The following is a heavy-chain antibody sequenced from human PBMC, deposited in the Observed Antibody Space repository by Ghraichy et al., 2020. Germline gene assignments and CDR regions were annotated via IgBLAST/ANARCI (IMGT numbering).Heavy chain of an antibody. D-gene: IGHD6-19*01. V-gene: IGHV4-59*01. CDR2: IYYSGST. CDR3: ARAGLVVLGGWMAVAEIDL. CDR1: GGSISSYY. Sequence: SETLSLTCTVSGGSISSYYWSWIRQPPGKGLEWIGYIYYSGSTNYNPSLKSRVTISVDTSKNQFSLKLSSVTAAGTAVYYCARAGLVVLGGWMAVAEIDLWGRSALVTVSS. J-gene: IGHJ2*01.